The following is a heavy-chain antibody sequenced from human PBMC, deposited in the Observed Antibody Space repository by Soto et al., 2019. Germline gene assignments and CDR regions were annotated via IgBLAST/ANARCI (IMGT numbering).Heavy chain of an antibody. CDR2: IVPVFGRP. D-gene: IGHD5-12*01. Sequence: SVKVSYQASVGSFSNFGISWVRQAPGQGLEWMGGIVPVFGRPNYAQRFRGRLTITADESTSTGYMELISLRSDDTAVYYCAREGSGYNFWGQGTQVTVSS. J-gene: IGHJ4*02. CDR1: VGSFSNFG. V-gene: IGHV1-69*13. CDR3: AREGSGYNF.